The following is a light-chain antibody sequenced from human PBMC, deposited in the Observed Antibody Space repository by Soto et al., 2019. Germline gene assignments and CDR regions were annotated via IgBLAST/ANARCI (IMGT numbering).Light chain of an antibody. CDR3: QQRHMWPIT. Sequence: EVLLTQSPVTLSLSPVERDTLSCRASQSFRGLLAWYQQKPGQAPRLLIYDAYNRATGIPPRFSGSGSGTDFTLTISSLEPEDSAVYYCQQRHMWPITFGQGTRLEI. V-gene: IGKV3-11*01. J-gene: IGKJ5*01. CDR1: QSFRGL. CDR2: DAY.